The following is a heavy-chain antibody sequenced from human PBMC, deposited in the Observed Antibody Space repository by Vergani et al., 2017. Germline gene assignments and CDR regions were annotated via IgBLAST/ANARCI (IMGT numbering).Heavy chain of an antibody. CDR1: GGSISSTNW. D-gene: IGHD3-10*01. CDR2: IYHSVST. Sequence: QVQLQESGPGLVKPSGTLSLTCAVPGGSISSTNWWSWVRQPPGKGLEWIGEIYHSVSTNTNHSLKSGVTISVDKSTNQFSMKLSSVTAAATAVYYCARVLRGGSGSYYFDYWGQGTLVTVSS. V-gene: IGHV4-4*02. CDR3: ARVLRGGSGSYYFDY. J-gene: IGHJ4*02.